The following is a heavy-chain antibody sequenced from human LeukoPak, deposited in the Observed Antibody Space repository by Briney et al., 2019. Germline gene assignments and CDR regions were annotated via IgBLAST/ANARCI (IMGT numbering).Heavy chain of an antibody. J-gene: IGHJ6*02. V-gene: IGHV1-18*01. CDR3: ARDKVRYDFWSGYSPGEYYYYGMDV. CDR2: ISAYNGNT. CDR1: GYTFTSYG. D-gene: IGHD3-3*01. Sequence: GASVKVSCKASGYTFTSYGISWVRQAPGQGLEWMGWISAYNGNTNYAQKLQGRVTMTTDTSTSTAYMELRSLRSDDTAVYYCARDKVRYDFWSGYSPGEYYYYGMDVWGQGTTVTVSS.